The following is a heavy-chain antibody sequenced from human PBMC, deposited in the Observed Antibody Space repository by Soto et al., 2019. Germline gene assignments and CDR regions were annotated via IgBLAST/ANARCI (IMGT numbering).Heavy chain of an antibody. CDR2: INAGNGNT. CDR1: GYTFTSYA. Sequence: ASVKVSCKASGYTFTSYAMHWVRQAPGQRLEWMGWINAGNGNTKYSQKFQGRVTITRDTSASTAYMELSSLRSEDTAVYYCARATLWSGYSAFDYWGQGTLVTVSS. V-gene: IGHV1-3*01. J-gene: IGHJ4*02. D-gene: IGHD3-3*01. CDR3: ARATLWSGYSAFDY.